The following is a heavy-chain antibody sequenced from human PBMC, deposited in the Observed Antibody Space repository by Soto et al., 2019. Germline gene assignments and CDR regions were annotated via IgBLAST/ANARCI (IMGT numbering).Heavy chain of an antibody. CDR2: ISGSGGST. V-gene: IGHV3-23*01. CDR3: AKDGGRNYDFWSRGYGMDV. J-gene: IGHJ6*02. CDR1: GFTFSSYA. Sequence: GGSLRLSCAASGFTFSSYAMSWVRQAPGKGLEWVSAISGSGGSTYYADSVKGRFTISRDNSKNTLYLQMNSLRAEDTAVYYCAKDGGRNYDFWSRGYGMDVWGQGTTVTVSS. D-gene: IGHD3-3*01.